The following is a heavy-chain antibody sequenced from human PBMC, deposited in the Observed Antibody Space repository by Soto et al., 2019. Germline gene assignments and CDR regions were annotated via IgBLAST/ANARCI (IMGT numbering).Heavy chain of an antibody. V-gene: IGHV1-18*01. D-gene: IGHD4-17*01. J-gene: IGHJ5*02. CDR3: ARGGDDYGDYPNWFDP. CDR2: ISAYNGNT. CDR1: GYTFTSYG. Sequence: GASVKVSCKASGYTFTSYGISWVRQAPGQGLEWMGWISAYNGNTNYAQKLQGRVTMTTDTSTSTAYMELRSLRSDDTAVYYCARGGDDYGDYPNWFDPWGQGTLVTVSS.